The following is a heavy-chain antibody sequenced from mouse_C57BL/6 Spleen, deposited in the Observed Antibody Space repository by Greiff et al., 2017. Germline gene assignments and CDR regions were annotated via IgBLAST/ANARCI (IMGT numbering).Heavy chain of an antibody. D-gene: IGHD1-1*01. V-gene: IGHV1-72*01. CDR1: GYTFTSYW. J-gene: IGHJ3*01. CDR2: IDPNSGGT. CDR3: ATPYYYGSNPFAY. Sequence: QVQLQQPGAELVKPGASVKLSCKASGYTFTSYWMHWVKQRPGRGLEWIGRIDPNSGGTKYNEKVKSKATLTVDKPSSTAYMQLSSLTSEDSAVYYCATPYYYGSNPFAYWGQGTLVTVSA.